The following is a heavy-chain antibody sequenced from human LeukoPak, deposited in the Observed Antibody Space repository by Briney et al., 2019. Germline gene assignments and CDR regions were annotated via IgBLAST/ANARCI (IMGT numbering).Heavy chain of an antibody. CDR3: ATRVPLRDYFDY. D-gene: IGHD1-1*01. Sequence: ASVKVSCKVSGYTLTELSMHWVRQAPGKGLEWMGGFDPEDGETIYAQKFQGRVTMTEDTSTDTAYMELSSLRSEDTAVYYCATRVPLRDYFDYWGQGTLVTVSS. CDR1: GYTLTELS. CDR2: FDPEDGET. V-gene: IGHV1-24*01. J-gene: IGHJ4*02.